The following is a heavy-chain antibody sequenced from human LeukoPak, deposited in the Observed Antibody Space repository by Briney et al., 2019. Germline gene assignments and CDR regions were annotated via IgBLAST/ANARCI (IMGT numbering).Heavy chain of an antibody. D-gene: IGHD3-10*01. CDR1: GGSFSGYY. CDR3: ARAHCSSTSCYGSGSYYNVHYFDY. J-gene: IGHJ4*02. V-gene: IGHV4-34*01. Sequence: SETLSPTCAVYGGSFSGYYWSWIRQPPGKGLEWIGEINHSGSTNYNPSLKSRVTISVDTSKNQFSLKLSSVTAADTAVYYCARAHCSSTSCYGSGSYYNVHYFDYWGQGTLVTVSS. CDR2: INHSGST.